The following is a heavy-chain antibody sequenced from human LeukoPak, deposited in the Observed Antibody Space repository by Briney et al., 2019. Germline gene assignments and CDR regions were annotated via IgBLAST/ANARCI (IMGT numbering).Heavy chain of an antibody. V-gene: IGHV4-31*03. CDR2: IYYSGST. D-gene: IGHD6-6*01. Sequence: PSQTLSLTCTVSGGSISSGGYYWSWIRQHPGKGLEWIGYIYYSGSTYYNPSLKSRVTISVDPSKNQFSLKLSSVTAADTAVYYCARDRSSDKYYYYGMDVWGQGTTVTVSS. J-gene: IGHJ6*02. CDR3: ARDRSSDKYYYYGMDV. CDR1: GGSISSGGYY.